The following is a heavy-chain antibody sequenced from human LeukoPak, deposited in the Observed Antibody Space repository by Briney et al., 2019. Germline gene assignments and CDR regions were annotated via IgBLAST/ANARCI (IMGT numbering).Heavy chain of an antibody. CDR2: IKHDGSEK. J-gene: IGHJ4*02. V-gene: IGHV3-7*01. Sequence: PGGSLRLSCEDSGFTFSSHWMSWVRQAPGKGLEWVAHIKHDGSEKNYLDSVKGRFTISRDNAKNSLYLQMNSLRAEDTAVYYCARNLPGFDYWGQGTLVTVSS. CDR3: ARNLPGFDY. CDR1: GFTFSSHW.